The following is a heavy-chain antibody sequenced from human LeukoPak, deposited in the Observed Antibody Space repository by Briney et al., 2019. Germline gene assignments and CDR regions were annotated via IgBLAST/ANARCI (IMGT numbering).Heavy chain of an antibody. V-gene: IGHV3-23*01. CDR3: AKLGCTGTFCYANY. CDR1: GFTFSDYA. D-gene: IGHD2-2*01. J-gene: IGHJ4*02. CDR2: ISGGGDST. Sequence: GGSLRLSCAASGFTFSDYAMTWVRQTPGKGLEWVSVISGGGDSTDYADSMKGRFTISRDNSKNTLYLQMNSLRAEDTALYYCAKLGCTGTFCYANYWGQGTLVTVSS.